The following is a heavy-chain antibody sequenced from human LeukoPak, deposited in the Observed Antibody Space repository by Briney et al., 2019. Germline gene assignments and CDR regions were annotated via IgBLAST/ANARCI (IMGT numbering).Heavy chain of an antibody. V-gene: IGHV4-34*01. D-gene: IGHD6-13*01. Sequence: SETPSLTCAVYGGSFSGYYWSWIRQPPGKGLEWIGEINHSGSTNYNPSLKSRVTISVDTSKNQFSLKLSSVTAADTAVYYCARNLIPLYSSSWYPFDYWGQGTLVTVSS. CDR3: ARNLIPLYSSSWYPFDY. CDR2: INHSGST. J-gene: IGHJ4*02. CDR1: GGSFSGYY.